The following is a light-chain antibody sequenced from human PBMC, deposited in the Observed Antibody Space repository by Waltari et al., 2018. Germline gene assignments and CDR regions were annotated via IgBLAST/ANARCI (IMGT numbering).Light chain of an antibody. V-gene: IGLV2-8*01. CDR1: SSYVGGYNY. CDR3: SSYAGSNNLDVV. Sequence: QSALPQPPSASGSPGPSVTISCTGTSSYVGGYNYVPCYQQHPGKAPKLMICEVSKRPSGVPDRFSGSKSGNTASLTVAGLQAEDEADYYCSSYAGSNNLDVVFGGGTKLTVL. CDR2: EVS. J-gene: IGLJ2*01.